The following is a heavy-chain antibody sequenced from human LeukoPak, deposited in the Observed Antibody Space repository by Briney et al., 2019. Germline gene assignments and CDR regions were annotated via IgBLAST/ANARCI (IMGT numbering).Heavy chain of an antibody. CDR2: ISSSGSTI. D-gene: IGHD3-16*02. J-gene: IGHJ4*02. CDR3: VWGSYRYRPY. V-gene: IGHV3-48*03. CDR1: GFTFSSYE. Sequence: GGSLRLSCAASGFTFSSYEINWVRQAPGKGLEWVSYISSSGSTIYYADSVKGRFTISRDNAKNSLYLQMNSLRAEDTAVYYCVWGSYRYRPYWGQGTLVTVSS.